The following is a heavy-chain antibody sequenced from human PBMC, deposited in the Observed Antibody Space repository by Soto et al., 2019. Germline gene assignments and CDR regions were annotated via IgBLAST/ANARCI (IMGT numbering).Heavy chain of an antibody. CDR1: GYSFNSYW. D-gene: IGHD3-10*01. Sequence: GESLKISCKGSGYSFNSYWIGWVRQMPGKGLEWMGIIYPGDSDTRYSPSFQGKVTISADKSISTAYLQWSSLKASDTAMYYCARMGGSGSYYYYYFYGMDFWGQGTTVTVSS. CDR2: IYPGDSDT. CDR3: ARMGGSGSYYYYYFYGMDF. J-gene: IGHJ6*02. V-gene: IGHV5-51*01.